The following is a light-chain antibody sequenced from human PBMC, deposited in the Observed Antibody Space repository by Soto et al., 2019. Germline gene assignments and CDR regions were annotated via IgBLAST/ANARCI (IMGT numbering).Light chain of an antibody. Sequence: EIVLTQSPGSLSLSPRERATLSCRASQSVSDNHVAWYQQKPGQAPRLLISGASRRATGIPDRFSGRGSGTEVTLTISRLEPEDFAVYYCQQYGSSTYTFGQGTKVDSK. J-gene: IGKJ2*01. V-gene: IGKV3-20*01. CDR1: QSVSDNH. CDR3: QQYGSSTYT. CDR2: GAS.